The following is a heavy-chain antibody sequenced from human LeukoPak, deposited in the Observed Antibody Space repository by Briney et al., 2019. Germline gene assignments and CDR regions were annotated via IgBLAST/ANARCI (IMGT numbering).Heavy chain of an antibody. Sequence: GGSLRLSCAASGFSFGSYSMNWVRQAPGKGLECVSYINGGHNAIFYAKAVEGRFSISRDNVHNSLYLQVDSLRAEDTAVYYCARDAYCSRSSCFRQFDYWGQGILVIVSS. V-gene: IGHV3-48*01. D-gene: IGHD2-2*01. J-gene: IGHJ4*02. CDR1: GFSFGSYS. CDR3: ARDAYCSRSSCFRQFDY. CDR2: INGGHNAI.